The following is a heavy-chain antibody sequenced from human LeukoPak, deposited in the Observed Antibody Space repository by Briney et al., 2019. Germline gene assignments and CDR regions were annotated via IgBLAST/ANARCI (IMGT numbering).Heavy chain of an antibody. Sequence: SETLSLTCTVSGGSISSYYWSWIRQPPGKGLEWIGYIYYSGSTNYNPSLKSRVTMSIDTSKNQFSLKLSSVTAADTAVYYCARDGYYDSSGPFDYWGQGTLVTVSS. D-gene: IGHD3-22*01. CDR1: GGSISSYY. CDR3: ARDGYYDSSGPFDY. CDR2: IYYSGST. J-gene: IGHJ4*02. V-gene: IGHV4-59*12.